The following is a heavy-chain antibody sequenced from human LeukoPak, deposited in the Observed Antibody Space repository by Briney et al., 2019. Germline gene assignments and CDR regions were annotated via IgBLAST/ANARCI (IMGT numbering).Heavy chain of an antibody. D-gene: IGHD3-3*01. CDR1: GFTFSSYW. CDR3: ARILWSGYLGDDY. V-gene: IGHV3-74*01. J-gene: IGHJ4*02. CDR2: INRDGGST. Sequence: PGRSLRLSCAASGFTFSSYWMPWVRQATGKGLVWVSRINRDGGSTSCADSVKGRFTISRNNAKNTLYLQMNSLRAEDTAVYYCARILWSGYLGDDYWGQGTLVTVSS.